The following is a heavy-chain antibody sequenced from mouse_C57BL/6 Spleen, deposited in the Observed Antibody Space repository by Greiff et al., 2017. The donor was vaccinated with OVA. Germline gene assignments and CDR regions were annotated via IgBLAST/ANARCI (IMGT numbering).Heavy chain of an antibody. V-gene: IGHV1-39*01. CDR3: ARGEAQASWFAY. J-gene: IGHJ3*01. D-gene: IGHD3-2*02. CDR2: INPNYGTT. CDR1: GYSFTDYN. Sequence: VQLKESGPELVKPGASVKITCKASGYSFTDYNMNWVKQSNGKSLEWIGVINPNYGTTSYNQKFKGKATLTVDQSSSTAYMQLNSLTSEDSAVYYCARGEAQASWFAYWGQGTLVTVSA.